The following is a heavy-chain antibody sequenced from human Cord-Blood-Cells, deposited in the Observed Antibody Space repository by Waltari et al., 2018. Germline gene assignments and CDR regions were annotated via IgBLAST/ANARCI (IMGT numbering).Heavy chain of an antibody. J-gene: IGHJ6*02. V-gene: IGHV1-24*01. Sequence: QVQLVQSGAEVKKPGASVKVSCKVSGYTLTELSMHWVRQAPGKGLEWMGGFDPEYGETIYGQKFQGRVTMTEDTSTDTAYMELSSLRSDDTAVYYCATPYSGSYYYYYGMDVWGQGTTVTVSS. CDR2: FDPEYGET. CDR1: GYTLTELS. CDR3: ATPYSGSYYYYYGMDV. D-gene: IGHD1-26*01.